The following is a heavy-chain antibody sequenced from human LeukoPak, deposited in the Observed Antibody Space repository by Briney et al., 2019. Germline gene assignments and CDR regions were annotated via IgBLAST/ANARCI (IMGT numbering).Heavy chain of an antibody. CDR2: VSGSGGNI. V-gene: IGHV3-23*01. J-gene: IGHJ4*02. Sequence: GGSLRLSCAASGFTFSSYTMSWVRQAPGKGLEWVSGVSGSGGNIHYADSVKGRFTISRDDSKNTLYLQMNSLRAEDTAAYYCAASLPNIVVVPATKGPFGYWGQGALVTVSS. D-gene: IGHD2-2*01. CDR3: AASLPNIVVVPATKGPFGY. CDR1: GFTFSSYT.